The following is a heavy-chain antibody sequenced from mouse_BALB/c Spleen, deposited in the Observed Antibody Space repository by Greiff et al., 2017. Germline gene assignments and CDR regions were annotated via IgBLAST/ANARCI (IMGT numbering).Heavy chain of an antibody. V-gene: IGHV5-6-5*01. CDR3: ARGWLLRAMDY. CDR2: ISSGGST. D-gene: IGHD2-3*01. Sequence: EVKLMESGGGLVKPGGSLKLSCAASGFTFSSYAMSWVRQTPEKRLEWVASISSGGSTYYPDSVKGRFTISRDNARNILYLQMSSLRSEDTAMYYCARGWLLRAMDYWGQGTSVTVSS. CDR1: GFTFSSYA. J-gene: IGHJ4*01.